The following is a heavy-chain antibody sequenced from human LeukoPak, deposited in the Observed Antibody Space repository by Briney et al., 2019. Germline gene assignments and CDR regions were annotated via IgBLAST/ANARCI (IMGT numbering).Heavy chain of an antibody. CDR3: VRDLRVGRYFDY. J-gene: IGHJ4*02. D-gene: IGHD1-26*01. CDR2: IRSSGSTI. Sequence: GGSLRLSCAASGFTFSSYGMNWVRQAPGKGLEWVSYIRSSGSTIYYADSVKGRFTISRDNAKNSLYLQMNSLRAEDTAFYYCVRDLRVGRYFDYWGQGTLVTVSS. CDR1: GFTFSSYG. V-gene: IGHV3-48*01.